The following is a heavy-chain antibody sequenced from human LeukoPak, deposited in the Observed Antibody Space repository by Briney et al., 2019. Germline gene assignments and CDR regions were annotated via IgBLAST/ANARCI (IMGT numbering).Heavy chain of an antibody. CDR1: GFTVSSNY. V-gene: IGHV3-53*04. Sequence: PGGSLTLSCAASGFTVSSNYMSWVRQAPGKGREWVSVIYSGGSTYYADSVKCRFTISRHNSKNTLYLQMSSLRAEATAVYYCARDGGGSSSGALVWGQGTLVTVSS. J-gene: IGHJ4*02. CDR3: ARDGGGSSSGALV. D-gene: IGHD6-13*01. CDR2: IYSGGST.